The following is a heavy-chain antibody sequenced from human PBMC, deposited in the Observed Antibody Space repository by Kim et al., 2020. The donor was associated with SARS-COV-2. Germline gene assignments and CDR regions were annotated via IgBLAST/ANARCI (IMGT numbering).Heavy chain of an antibody. V-gene: IGHV7-4-1*02. D-gene: IGHD6-13*01. CDR3: ARGTSTDPVAAAGY. J-gene: IGHJ4*02. CDR1: GYTFTNFS. Sequence: ASVKVSCKASGYTFTNFSINWVRQAPGQGLEWMGLINTNTGNLTYAQGFTGRFVFTLDTSVSTAYLQISSLKAEDTAVYYCARGTSTDPVAAAGYWGQGTLVTVSS. CDR2: INTNTGNL.